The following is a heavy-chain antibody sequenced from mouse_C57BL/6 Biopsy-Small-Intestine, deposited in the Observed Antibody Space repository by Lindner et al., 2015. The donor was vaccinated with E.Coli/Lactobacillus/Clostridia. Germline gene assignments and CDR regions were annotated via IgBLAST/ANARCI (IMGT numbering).Heavy chain of an antibody. CDR3: ARVSSTGYYSDY. CDR2: INPYSGDT. CDR1: GYTFTGHY. J-gene: IGHJ4*01. Sequence: SVKVSCKASGYTFTGHYMHWVRQAPGQGLEWMGWINPYSGDTNYVQKFQGRVTMTRDTSISTAYMDLSSLTSDDTAVYYCARVSSTGYYSDYWGHGTPVTVSS. D-gene: IGHD2-3*01. V-gene: IGHV1-84*02.